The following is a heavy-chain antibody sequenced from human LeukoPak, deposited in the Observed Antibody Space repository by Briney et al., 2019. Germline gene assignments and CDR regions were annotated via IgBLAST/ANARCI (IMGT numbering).Heavy chain of an antibody. CDR2: INHSGST. D-gene: IGHD5-18*01. J-gene: IGHJ4*02. CDR1: GYSISSGYY. V-gene: IGHV4-38-2*02. Sequence: SETLSLTCTVSGYSISSGYYWGWIRQPPGKGLEWIGEINHSGSTNYNPSLKSRVTISVDTSKNQFSLKLSSVTAADTAVYYCAREQGGYSYGWGYYFDYWGQGTLVTVSS. CDR3: AREQGGYSYGWGYYFDY.